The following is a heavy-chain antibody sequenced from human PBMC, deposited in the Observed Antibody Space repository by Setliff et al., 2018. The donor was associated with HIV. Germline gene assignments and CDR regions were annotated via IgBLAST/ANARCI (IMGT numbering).Heavy chain of an antibody. J-gene: IGHJ6*04. CDR1: GHTFSNYD. CDR2: MNPNSGDT. Sequence: AASVKVSCKASGHTFSNYDVIWVRRATGQGLEWMGWMNPNSGDTGYSQKFQGRVIMTRDTSISTAYMELSSLTSADTAVYYCASGKGVRGVIITGGLDVWGTGTTVTVSS. CDR3: ASGKGVRGVIITGGLDV. V-gene: IGHV1-8*01. D-gene: IGHD3-10*01.